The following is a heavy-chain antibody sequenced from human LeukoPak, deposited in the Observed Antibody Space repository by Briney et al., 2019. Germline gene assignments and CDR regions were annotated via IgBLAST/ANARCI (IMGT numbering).Heavy chain of an antibody. Sequence: GGALRLSCALPGFTLSSTYMSWVRQTPRRGLQSVSFIFGDTCTTYADSVRGRFTISRDNSKNTLYLQMNTLRAEDTAVYYCVRDKGVGPTERFDSWGQGALVAVSS. V-gene: IGHV3-53*01. J-gene: IGHJ5*01. CDR2: IFGDTCT. CDR1: GFTLSSTY. D-gene: IGHD1-26*01. CDR3: VRDKGVGPTERFDS.